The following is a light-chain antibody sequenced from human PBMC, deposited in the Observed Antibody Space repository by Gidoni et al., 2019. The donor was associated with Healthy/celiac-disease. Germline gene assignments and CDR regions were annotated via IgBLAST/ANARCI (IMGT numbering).Light chain of an antibody. J-gene: IGLJ3*02. Sequence: QSVLTQPPSVSGATGQIVTISCTGSSSNIGAGYDVHWYQQLPGTAPKLLIYGNSNRPSGVPDRFSGSKSGTSASLAITGLQAEDEADYYCQSYDSSLSGWVFGEGTKLTVL. V-gene: IGLV1-40*01. CDR2: GNS. CDR3: QSYDSSLSGWV. CDR1: SSNIGAGYD.